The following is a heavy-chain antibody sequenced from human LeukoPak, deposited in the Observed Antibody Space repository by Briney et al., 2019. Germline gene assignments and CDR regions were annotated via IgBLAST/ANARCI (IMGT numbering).Heavy chain of an antibody. V-gene: IGHV3-7*01. CDR3: ARDKEEGGSSGSIFDI. J-gene: IGHJ3*02. CDR2: IKQDGGEQ. Sequence: GGSLRLSCVTSGFTFSNCRMSWVRQAPGKGLEWVANIKQDGGEQYYVDSVKGRFTISRDNAKNSLYLQMNNLRAEDTAVYYCARDKEEGGSSGSIFDIWGQGTVVTVSS. D-gene: IGHD6-19*01. CDR1: GFTFSNCR.